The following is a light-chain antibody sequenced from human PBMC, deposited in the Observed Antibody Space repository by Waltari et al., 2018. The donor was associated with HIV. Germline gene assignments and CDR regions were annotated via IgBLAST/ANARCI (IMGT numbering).Light chain of an antibody. CDR3: AAWDGSLNGHVV. V-gene: IGLV1-44*01. J-gene: IGLJ2*01. CDR1: SSNIGRNT. Sequence: QSVLTQPPSASGTPGQRVTISCSGSSSNIGRNTVHWSQKLPGTAPKLPIYSNNQRPSGVPDRFSGSKSGTSASLAISGLQSEDEADYYCAAWDGSLNGHVVFGGGTKLTVL. CDR2: SNN.